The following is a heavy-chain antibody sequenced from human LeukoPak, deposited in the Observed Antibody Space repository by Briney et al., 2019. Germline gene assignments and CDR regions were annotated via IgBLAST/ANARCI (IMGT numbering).Heavy chain of an antibody. V-gene: IGHV3-21*01. J-gene: IGHJ4*02. CDR1: GFTFSSYS. CDR2: ISSGSSYI. CDR3: ARERCSSTSCYPFDY. Sequence: PGGSLRLSCAASGFTFSSYSMTWVRQAPGKGLEWVSSISSGSSYIYYADSVKGRFTISRGNAKNSLYLQMNSLRAEDTAVYYCARERCSSTSCYPFDYWGQGTLVTVSS. D-gene: IGHD2-2*01.